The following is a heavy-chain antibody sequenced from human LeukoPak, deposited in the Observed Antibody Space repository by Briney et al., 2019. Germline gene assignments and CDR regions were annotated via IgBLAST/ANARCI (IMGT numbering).Heavy chain of an antibody. CDR1: GFTFSSYG. CDR3: ARESSSWTRGAFDI. CDR2: ISYDGSNK. Sequence: PGRSLRLSCAASGFTFSSYGMHWVRQAPGKGLEWVAVISYDGSNKYYADSVKGRFTISRDNSKNTLYLQMNSLRAEDTAVYYCARESSSWTRGAFDIWGQGTMVTVSS. D-gene: IGHD6-13*01. V-gene: IGHV3-30*03. J-gene: IGHJ3*02.